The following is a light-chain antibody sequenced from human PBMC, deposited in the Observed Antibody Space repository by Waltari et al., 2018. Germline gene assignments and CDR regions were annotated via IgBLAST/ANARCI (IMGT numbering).Light chain of an antibody. CDR1: QSLVRSDGNTY. CDR3: MQGTHWPYT. CDR2: KVS. V-gene: IGKV2-30*02. Sequence: DVVMTQSPLSLPVTLGQPASISCKSSQSLVRSDGNTYLQWFHQRPGQSPRRLIYKVSNRESGVPDRCSGGGSGTDVTLNISSVEAEDVGVYYCMQGTHWPYTFGQGTKLDIK. J-gene: IGKJ2*01.